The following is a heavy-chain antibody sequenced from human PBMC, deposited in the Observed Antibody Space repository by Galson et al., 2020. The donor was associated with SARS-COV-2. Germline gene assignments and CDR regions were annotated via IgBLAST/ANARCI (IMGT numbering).Heavy chain of an antibody. CDR1: GFTFSNAW. J-gene: IGHJ4*02. CDR2: IKSKTDGGTT. CDR3: TTDRYYDYVWGSYRYEDY. D-gene: IGHD3-16*02. Sequence: GWSLTLSCAASGFTFSNAWMSWVRQAPGKGLEWVGRIKSKTDGGTTDYAAPVKGRFTISRDDSKNTLYLQMNSLKTEDTAVYYCTTDRYYDYVWGSYRYEDYWGQGTLVTVSS. V-gene: IGHV3-15*01.